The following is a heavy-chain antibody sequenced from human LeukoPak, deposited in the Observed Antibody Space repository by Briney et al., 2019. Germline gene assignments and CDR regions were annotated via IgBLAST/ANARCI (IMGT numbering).Heavy chain of an antibody. CDR2: ILYDGSNE. Sequence: PGTSLRLSCAASGFTFSNYAMHWVRQAPGKGLEWVAVILYDGSNEYYADSVKGRFTISRDNSRNTLYLQMNRLRAEDTAVYYCASEEQRTVVIPVGVDYWGPGTLVTVSS. V-gene: IGHV3-30*04. J-gene: IGHJ4*02. D-gene: IGHD3-16*01. CDR3: ASEEQRTVVIPVGVDY. CDR1: GFTFSNYA.